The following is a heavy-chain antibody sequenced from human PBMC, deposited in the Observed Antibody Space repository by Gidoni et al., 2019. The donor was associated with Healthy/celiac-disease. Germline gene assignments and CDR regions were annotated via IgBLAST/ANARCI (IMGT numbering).Heavy chain of an antibody. D-gene: IGHD6-19*01. CDR1: EGSLSSYY. J-gene: IGHJ6*02. Sequence: VQPQESRPGLLTPSEPLSLSCTLSEGSLSSYYWSWIRQPPGKGLEGIGYIYYSGSTNYNPSLKGRVTISVDTSKNQFSLKLSSGTAADTAVDYCASAVAVNYYYYGMDVWGQGTTVTVSS. CDR3: ASAVAVNYYYYGMDV. CDR2: IYYSGST. V-gene: IGHV4-59*01.